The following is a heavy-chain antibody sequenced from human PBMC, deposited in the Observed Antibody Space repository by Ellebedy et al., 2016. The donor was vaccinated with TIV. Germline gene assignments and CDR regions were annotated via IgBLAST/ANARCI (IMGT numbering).Heavy chain of an antibody. CDR3: ARDLFSYYDSSGPNWFDP. V-gene: IGHV4-4*07. CDR1: GGSISSYY. D-gene: IGHD3-22*01. Sequence: MPSETLSLTCTVSGGSISSYYWSWIRQPAGKGLEWIGRIYTSGSTNYNPSLKSRVTMSVDTSKNQFSLKLSSVTAADTAVYYCARDLFSYYDSSGPNWFDPWGQGTLVTVSS. J-gene: IGHJ5*02. CDR2: IYTSGST.